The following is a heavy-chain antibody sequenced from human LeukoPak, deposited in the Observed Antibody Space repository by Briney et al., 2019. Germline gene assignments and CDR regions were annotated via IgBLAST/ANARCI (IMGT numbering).Heavy chain of an antibody. CDR1: GYSFTTYW. V-gene: IGHV5-51*01. J-gene: IGHJ3*01. Sequence: GESLKISCKGSGYSFTTYWIGWVRQMPGKGLEWMGIIFPGDSETKYSPSFQGQVTISVDKSISAAYLQWSSLKASDSGMYYCATSQRPWAFDVWGQGTLLTVSS. CDR3: ATSQRPWAFDV. CDR2: IFPGDSET.